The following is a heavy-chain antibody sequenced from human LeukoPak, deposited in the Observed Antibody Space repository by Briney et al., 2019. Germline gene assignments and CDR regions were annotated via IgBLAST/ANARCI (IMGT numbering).Heavy chain of an antibody. CDR2: ISSSGSTI. J-gene: IGHJ6*03. CDR3: AREYCSGGSCYSNDFYYYMDV. Sequence: KSGGSLRLSCAASGFTFSDYYMSWIRQAPGKGLEWVSYISSSGSTIYYADSVKGRFTISRDNAKNSLYLQMNSLRAEDTAVYYCAREYCSGGSCYSNDFYYYMDVWGKGTTVTISS. CDR1: GFTFSDYY. D-gene: IGHD2-15*01. V-gene: IGHV3-11*01.